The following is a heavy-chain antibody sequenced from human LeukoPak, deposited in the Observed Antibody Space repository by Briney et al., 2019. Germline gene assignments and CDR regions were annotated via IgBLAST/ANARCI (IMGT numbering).Heavy chain of an antibody. CDR1: GYTFTSYG. CDR2: ISAYNGNT. D-gene: IGHD2-2*01. V-gene: IGHV1-18*01. Sequence: ASVKVSCKASGYTFTSYGISWVRQAPGQGLEWMGWISAYNGNTNYAQKLQGRVTMTIDTSTSTAYMELRSLRSDDTAVYYCARAIVVVPAATNWFDPWGQGTLVTVSS. CDR3: ARAIVVVPAATNWFDP. J-gene: IGHJ5*02.